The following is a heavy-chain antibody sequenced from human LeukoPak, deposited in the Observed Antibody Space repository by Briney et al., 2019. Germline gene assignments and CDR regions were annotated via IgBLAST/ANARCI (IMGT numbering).Heavy chain of an antibody. D-gene: IGHD1-14*01. CDR1: GGSISSYY. CDR2: IYTSGST. CDR3: AREGAGVTAGYYYYYMDV. J-gene: IGHJ6*03. V-gene: IGHV4-4*07. Sequence: SETLSLTCTVSGGSISSYYWSWIRQPAGKGLEWIGRIYTSGSTNYNPSLKSRVTMSVDTSKNQFSLKLSSVAAADTAVYYCAREGAGVTAGYYYYYMDVWGKGTTVTVSS.